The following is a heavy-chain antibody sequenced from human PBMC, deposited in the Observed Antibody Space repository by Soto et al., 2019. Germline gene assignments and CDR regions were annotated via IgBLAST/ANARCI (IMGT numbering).Heavy chain of an antibody. D-gene: IGHD3-16*01. Sequence: QVQLPESGPGLVKPSQTLSLTCTVSGGSVSSDDYYWNWIRQHPGKGLEWIVYILNSGTTYHNPSLKSRPSISPDTSQNLCSLKLSSVSAADTVVYYCAWGVFLMGDSTSIPNTSFFDSWGQGALVAVSS. CDR1: GGSVSSDDYY. J-gene: IGHJ4*02. CDR3: AWGVFLMGDSTSIPNTSFFDS. V-gene: IGHV4-31*03. CDR2: ILNSGTT.